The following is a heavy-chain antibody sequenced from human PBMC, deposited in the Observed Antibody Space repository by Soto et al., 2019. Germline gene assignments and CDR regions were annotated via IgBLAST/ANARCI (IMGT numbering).Heavy chain of an antibody. D-gene: IGHD1-7*01. CDR2: IYYSGST. CDR3: ARDRITGTTYYYYGMDV. V-gene: IGHV4-31*03. J-gene: IGHJ6*02. Sequence: QVQLQESGPGLVKPSQTLSLTCTVSGGSISSGGYYWSWIRQHPGKGLEWIGYIYYSGSTYYNPSLKSRVTISVDTSKNQFALKLSSVTAADTAVYYCARDRITGTTYYYYGMDVWGQGTTFTVSS. CDR1: GGSISSGGYY.